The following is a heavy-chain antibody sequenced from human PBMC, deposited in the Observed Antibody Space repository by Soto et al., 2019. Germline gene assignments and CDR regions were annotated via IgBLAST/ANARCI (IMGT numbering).Heavy chain of an antibody. CDR3: ARDVAVTTGIYYYYYGMDV. J-gene: IGHJ6*02. D-gene: IGHD4-17*01. V-gene: IGHV4-31*03. Sequence: SETLSLTCTVSGGSISSGGYYWSWIRQHPGKGLEWIGYIYYSGSTYYNPSHKSRVTISVDTSKNQFSLKLSSVTAADTAVYYCARDVAVTTGIYYYYYGMDVWGQGTTVTVSS. CDR2: IYYSGST. CDR1: GGSISSGGYY.